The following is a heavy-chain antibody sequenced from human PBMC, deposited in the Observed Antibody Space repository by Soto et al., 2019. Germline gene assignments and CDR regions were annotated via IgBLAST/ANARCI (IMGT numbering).Heavy chain of an antibody. V-gene: IGHV1-69*13. Sequence: SVKVSCKASGGTFSSYAISWVRQAPGQGLEWMGGIIPIFGTANYAQKFQGRVTITADESTSTAYMELSSLRSEDTAVYYCARGARGYSGYDFTYYYYGMDVWGQGTTVTVSS. CDR2: IIPIFGTA. D-gene: IGHD5-12*01. CDR3: ARGARGYSGYDFTYYYYGMDV. CDR1: GGTFSSYA. J-gene: IGHJ6*02.